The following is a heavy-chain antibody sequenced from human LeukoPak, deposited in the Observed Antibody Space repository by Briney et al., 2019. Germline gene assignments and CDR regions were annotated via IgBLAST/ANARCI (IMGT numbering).Heavy chain of an antibody. CDR1: GFTFSSYS. Sequence: GGSLRLYCAASGFTFSSYSMNWVRQVPGKGLEWISYIYSSSTIYYADSVKGRFTISRDNAKNSLYLQMNSLRAEDTAVYYCARKHYYSHAFDIWVQGRMVTVSS. D-gene: IGHD3-22*01. CDR2: IYSSSTI. CDR3: ARKHYYSHAFDI. V-gene: IGHV3-48*01. J-gene: IGHJ3*02.